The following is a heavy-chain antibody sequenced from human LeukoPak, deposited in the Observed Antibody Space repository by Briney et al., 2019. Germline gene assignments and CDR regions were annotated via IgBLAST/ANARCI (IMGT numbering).Heavy chain of an antibody. CDR2: VNPNSGGT. CDR1: GYTFTGYY. D-gene: IGHD2-2*01. V-gene: IGHV1-2*02. J-gene: IGHJ5*02. Sequence: ASVKVSCKASGYTFTGYYMHWVRQAPGQGLEWMGWVNPNSGGTNYAQKSQGRVTMTRDTSISTAYMELSRLRSDDTAVYYCARERKEIVVVPAMRANWFDPWGQGTLVTVSS. CDR3: ARERKEIVVVPAMRANWFDP.